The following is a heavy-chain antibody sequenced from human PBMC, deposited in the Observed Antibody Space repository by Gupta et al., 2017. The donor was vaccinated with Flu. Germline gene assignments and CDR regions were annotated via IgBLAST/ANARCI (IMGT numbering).Heavy chain of an antibody. D-gene: IGHD2-21*01. CDR1: GFSLSSSGVG. V-gene: IGHV2-5*02. CDR2: IYWDDNK. J-gene: IGHJ4*02. Sequence: QITLKESGPTLVKPTQTLTLTCTFAGFSLSSSGVGVGWIRQPPGKALEWLALIYWDDNKRYSPSLRSRLTSTEDTSKNQVVLTRANMDPVDTATYYCAHSGDSTWSLWDYWGQGTLVTVSS. CDR3: AHSGDSTWSLWDY.